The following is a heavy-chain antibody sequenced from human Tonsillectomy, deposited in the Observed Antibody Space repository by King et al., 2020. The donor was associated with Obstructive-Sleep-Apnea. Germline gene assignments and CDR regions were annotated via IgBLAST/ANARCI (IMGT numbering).Heavy chain of an antibody. CDR3: ANLEGRLTPTAAAGTGR. Sequence: VQLVQSGGGLVQPGGSLRLSCAASGFTFSSYAMSWVRQAPGKGLEWVSAISGSGGSTYYADSVKGRFTISRDNSKNTLYLQMNSLRAEDTAVYYCANLEGRLTPTAAAGTGRGGKGTLVTVSS. V-gene: IGHV3-23*04. CDR1: GFTFSSYA. J-gene: IGHJ4*02. D-gene: IGHD6-13*01. CDR2: ISGSGGST.